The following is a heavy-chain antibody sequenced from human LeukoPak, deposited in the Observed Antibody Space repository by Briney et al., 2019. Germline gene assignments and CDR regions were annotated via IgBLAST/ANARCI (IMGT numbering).Heavy chain of an antibody. CDR1: GGTFSSYA. V-gene: IGHV1-69*05. J-gene: IGHJ4*02. D-gene: IGHD3-3*01. Sequence: SVKVSCKASGGTFSSYAISWVRQAPGQGLEWVGGIIPIFGTANYAQKFLGRVTITTDESTSTAYMELSSLRSEDTAVYYCARGLTVYDFWSGYYPFDYWGQGTLVTVSS. CDR2: IIPIFGTA. CDR3: ARGLTVYDFWSGYYPFDY.